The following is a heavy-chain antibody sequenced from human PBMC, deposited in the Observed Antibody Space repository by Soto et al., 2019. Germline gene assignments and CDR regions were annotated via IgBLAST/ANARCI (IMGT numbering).Heavy chain of an antibody. D-gene: IGHD3-22*01. J-gene: IGHJ3*02. CDR2: IHPVDSDT. V-gene: IGHV5-51*01. Sequence: PGESLKISGKVSGYSFTSDWIAWVRHMPGKGLEWVGCIHPVDSDTRYSPSFRGQVTISADKSISTAYLQWSSLKAPDISVYYCGRRGYYDSSGYYGFESWGEGTMVPVPS. CDR3: GRRGYYDSSGYYGFES. CDR1: GYSFTSDW.